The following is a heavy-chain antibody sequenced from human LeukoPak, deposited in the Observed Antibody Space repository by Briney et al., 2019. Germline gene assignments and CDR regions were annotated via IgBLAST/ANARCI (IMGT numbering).Heavy chain of an antibody. CDR3: ASDSPGYSSGSYFTH. CDR2: IKQDGSEK. V-gene: IGHV3-7*03. J-gene: IGHJ4*02. D-gene: IGHD2-15*01. Sequence: GGSLRLSCAASGFIFRTYWMSWVRQAPGQGLERVANIKQDGSEKYYVDSVKGRFTISRDNAKNSLYLQMNSLRDEDTAVYYCASDSPGYSSGSYFTHWGQGTLVTVSS. CDR1: GFIFRTYW.